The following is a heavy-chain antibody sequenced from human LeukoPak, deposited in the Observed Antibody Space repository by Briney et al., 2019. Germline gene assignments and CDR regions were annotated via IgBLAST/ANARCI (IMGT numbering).Heavy chain of an antibody. CDR1: GYTFTSYD. CDR2: MNPNSGNT. J-gene: IGHJ3*02. D-gene: IGHD3-22*01. CDR3: ASAYYYDSSGLDAFDI. Sequence: ASVKVSCKASGYTFTSYDINWVRQATGQGLEWMGWMNPNSGNTGYAQKFQGRVTMTRNTSISTAYMELSSLRSEDTAVYYCASAYYYDSSGLDAFDIWGQGTMVTVSS. V-gene: IGHV1-8*01.